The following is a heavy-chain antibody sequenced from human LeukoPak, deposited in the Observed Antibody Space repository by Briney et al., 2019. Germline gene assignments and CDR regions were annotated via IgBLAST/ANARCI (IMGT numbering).Heavy chain of an antibody. CDR1: GFTFSSYA. CDR3: AKEYCSSTSCDRGAFDI. V-gene: IGHV3-23*01. CDR2: ISGSGGST. J-gene: IGHJ3*02. Sequence: GGSLRLSCAASGFTFSSYAMSWVRQAPGKGLEWVSAISGSGGSTYYADSVKGRFTISRGNSKNTLYLQMNSLRAEDTAVYYCAKEYCSSTSCDRGAFDIWGQGTMVTVSS. D-gene: IGHD2-2*01.